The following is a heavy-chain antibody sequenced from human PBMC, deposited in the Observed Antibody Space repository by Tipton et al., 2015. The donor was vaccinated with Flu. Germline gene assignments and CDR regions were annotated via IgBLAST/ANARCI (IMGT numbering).Heavy chain of an antibody. Sequence: SLRLSCAASGFRFSGFGMHWVRQAPGEGLEWVAAIWFDGTKKYYADSVKGRFTISRDNSKSTLSLQMNSLRVEGTATYYCATPTADFDLWGRGTLVIVSS. CDR1: GFRFSGFG. D-gene: IGHD1-1*01. V-gene: IGHV3-33*01. CDR2: IWFDGTKK. J-gene: IGHJ2*01. CDR3: ATPTADFDL.